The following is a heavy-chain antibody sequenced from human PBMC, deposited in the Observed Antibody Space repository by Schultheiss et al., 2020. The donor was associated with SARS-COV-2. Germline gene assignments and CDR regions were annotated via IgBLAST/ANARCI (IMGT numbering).Heavy chain of an antibody. CDR3: TTDRDSSGYYY. D-gene: IGHD3-22*01. J-gene: IGHJ4*02. CDR1: GFTFGDYA. Sequence: GGSLRLSCTASGFTFGDYAMSWVRQAPGKGLEWVGFIRSKAYGGTTEYAASVQGRFTISRDVSKSIAYLQMNSLKSEDTAVYYCTTDRDSSGYYYWGQGTLVTVSS. CDR2: IRSKAYGGTT. V-gene: IGHV3-49*04.